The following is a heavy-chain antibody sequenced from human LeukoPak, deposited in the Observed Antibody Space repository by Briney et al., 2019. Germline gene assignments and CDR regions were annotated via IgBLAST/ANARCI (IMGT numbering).Heavy chain of an antibody. V-gene: IGHV3-74*01. CDR2: IISDGSST. Sequence: PGGSLRLSCAASGFTFSSYWMHWVRQAPGKGLVWVSRIISDGSSTSYADSVKGRFTISRDNAKNTLYLQMNSLRAEDTAVYYCASPNPATSSYYYDSSGDFDYWGQGTLVTVSS. D-gene: IGHD3-22*01. CDR1: GFTFSSYW. CDR3: ASPNPATSSYYYDSSGDFDY. J-gene: IGHJ4*02.